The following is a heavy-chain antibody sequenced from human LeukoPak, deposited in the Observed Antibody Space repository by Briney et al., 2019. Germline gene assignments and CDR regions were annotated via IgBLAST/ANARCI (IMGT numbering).Heavy chain of an antibody. CDR3: ARDSEWELLPDAFDI. D-gene: IGHD1-26*01. Sequence: GGSLRLSCAASGFTFSRYWMSWVRQAPGKGREWVANIKQDGSEKYYVDSVKGRFTISRDNAKNSLYLQMNSLRAEDTAVYYCARDSEWELLPDAFDIWGQGTMVTVSS. CDR1: GFTFSRYW. J-gene: IGHJ3*02. CDR2: IKQDGSEK. V-gene: IGHV3-7*03.